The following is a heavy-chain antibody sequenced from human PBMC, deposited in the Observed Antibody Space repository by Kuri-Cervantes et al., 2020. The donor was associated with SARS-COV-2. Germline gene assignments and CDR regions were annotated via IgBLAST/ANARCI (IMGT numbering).Heavy chain of an antibody. J-gene: IGHJ3*02. Sequence: GESLKISCAASGFTFSSYSMNWVRQAPGKGLEWVSSISSSSSYIYYADSVEGRFTISRDNAKNSLYLQMSSLRAEDTAVYYCARDPPSMIVPLGAFDIWGQGTMVTVSS. CDR1: GFTFSSYS. CDR2: ISSSSSYI. D-gene: IGHD3-22*01. CDR3: ARDPPSMIVPLGAFDI. V-gene: IGHV3-21*01.